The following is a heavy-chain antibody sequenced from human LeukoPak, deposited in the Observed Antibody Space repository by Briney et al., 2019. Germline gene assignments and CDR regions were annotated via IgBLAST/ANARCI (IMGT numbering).Heavy chain of an antibody. Sequence: PGGSLRLSCAASGFTFSKYGMHWVRQAPGKGLEWVTFIRYDGSNTYYADSLKGRFTISRDNSKNTLYLQMNSLTAQNTAVYYCAKDMEVGGYGSGSYFDYWGEGTLVTVSS. D-gene: IGHD3-10*01. CDR2: IRYDGSNT. CDR1: GFTFSKYG. J-gene: IGHJ4*02. CDR3: AKDMEVGGYGSGSYFDY. V-gene: IGHV3-30*02.